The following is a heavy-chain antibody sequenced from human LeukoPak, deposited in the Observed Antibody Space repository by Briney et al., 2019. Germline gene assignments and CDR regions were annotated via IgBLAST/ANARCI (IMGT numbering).Heavy chain of an antibody. CDR2: ISSSSSTI. Sequence: PGGSLRLSCAASGFTFSSYSMNWVRQAPGKGLEWFSYISSSSSTIYYADSAKGRFTISRDNAKNSLYLQMNSLRAEGTAVYYCARSPLSSGWFDYWGQGTLVTVSS. D-gene: IGHD6-19*01. J-gene: IGHJ4*02. V-gene: IGHV3-48*04. CDR1: GFTFSSYS. CDR3: ARSPLSSGWFDY.